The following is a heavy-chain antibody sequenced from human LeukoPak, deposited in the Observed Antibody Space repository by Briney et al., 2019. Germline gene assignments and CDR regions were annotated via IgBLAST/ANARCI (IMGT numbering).Heavy chain of an antibody. Sequence: PGGSLRLSCAASGFTIDDYGMSWVRQAPGEGLEWVSGINWNGGSTGYADSVKGRFSISRDNAKNSLYLQMNSLRAEDTALYYCARDSYYYDSSADYGDDAFDIWGQGTMVTVSS. J-gene: IGHJ3*02. CDR2: INWNGGST. D-gene: IGHD3-22*01. V-gene: IGHV3-20*04. CDR3: ARDSYYYDSSADYGDDAFDI. CDR1: GFTIDDYG.